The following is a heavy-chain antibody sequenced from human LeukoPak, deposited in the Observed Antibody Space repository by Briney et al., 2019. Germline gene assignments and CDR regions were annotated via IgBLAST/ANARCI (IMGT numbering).Heavy chain of an antibody. CDR2: ICYSGST. D-gene: IGHD6-13*01. CDR3: ARLIAADNYFDY. Sequence: SETLSLTCTVSGGSISSGDYYWSWIRQPPGKGLEWIGYICYSGSTYYNPSLKSRVTISVDTSKNQFSLKLSSVTAADTAVYYCARLIAADNYFDYWGQGTLVTVSS. J-gene: IGHJ4*02. CDR1: GGSISSGDYY. V-gene: IGHV4-30-4*01.